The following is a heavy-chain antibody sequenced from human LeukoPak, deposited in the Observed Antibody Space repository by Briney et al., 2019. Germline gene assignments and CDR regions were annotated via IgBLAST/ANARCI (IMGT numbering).Heavy chain of an antibody. Sequence: ASVKVSCKASGYTFTNYDINWVRQATGHGLEWMGWMNPNSGNTGYAQKFQGRVTITRNTSINTAYMELSSLRSEDTAVFYCARRYYDILTGYGRNDYWGQGTLVTVSS. J-gene: IGHJ4*02. D-gene: IGHD3-9*01. CDR1: GYTFTNYD. CDR3: ARRYYDILTGYGRNDY. V-gene: IGHV1-8*03. CDR2: MNPNSGNT.